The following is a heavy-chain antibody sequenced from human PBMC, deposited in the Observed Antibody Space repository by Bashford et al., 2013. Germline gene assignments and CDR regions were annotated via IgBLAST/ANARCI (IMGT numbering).Heavy chain of an antibody. Sequence: ASVKVSCKASGYTFTNYHLHWVRQAPGQGLEWMGIINPSGGYTSYAQKFQGRVTMTRDESTSTAYMELSSLRSDDTAVYYCARAGSAIVSPHPFFDAFNIWGQGTLVTVSS. CDR1: GYTFTNYH. V-gene: IGHV1-46*01. CDR3: ARAGSAIVSPHPFFDAFNI. CDR2: INPSGGYT. J-gene: IGHJ3*02. D-gene: IGHD1-26*01.